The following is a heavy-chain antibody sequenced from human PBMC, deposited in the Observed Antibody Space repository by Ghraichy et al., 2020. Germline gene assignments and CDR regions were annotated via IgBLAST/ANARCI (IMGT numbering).Heavy chain of an antibody. J-gene: IGHJ4*01. CDR2: ISYDGSED. CDR3: APQEELLGIMTSGDF. D-gene: IGHD3-16*01. V-gene: IGHV3-30*03. Sequence: GESLRLSCAASGFSFSHYGMHWVRQAPGKGLEWVAVISYDGSEDYCVDSVKGRFTISRDNSRNTLYLQMNSLRAEDTAVYFCAPQEELLGIMTSGDFWGQGTLVTVSS. CDR1: GFSFSHYG.